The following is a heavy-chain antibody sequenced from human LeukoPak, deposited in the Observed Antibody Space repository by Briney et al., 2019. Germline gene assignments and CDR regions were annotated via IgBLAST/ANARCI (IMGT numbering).Heavy chain of an antibody. Sequence: PGGSLRLSCAASGFTFSTYWMHWVRPAPGKGPVWVSRINSDGRSTPYPDSVKGRFTISRDNAKSTLYLQMCSLRAEDTAVYYSTRSYVMDVLGPGTTGTGSS. CDR2: INSDGRST. J-gene: IGHJ6*01. CDR3: TRSYVMDV. CDR1: GFTFSTYW. V-gene: IGHV3-74*01.